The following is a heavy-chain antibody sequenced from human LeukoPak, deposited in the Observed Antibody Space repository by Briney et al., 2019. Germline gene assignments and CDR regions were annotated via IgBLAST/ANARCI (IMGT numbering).Heavy chain of an antibody. Sequence: SVKVSCKASGYTFTSYAISWVRQAPGQGLEWMGGIIPIFGTADYAQKFQGRVTITADESTSTAYMELSSLRSEDAAVYYCAIRNWGWGAFDYWGQGTLVTVSS. J-gene: IGHJ4*02. D-gene: IGHD7-27*01. V-gene: IGHV1-69*13. CDR1: GYTFTSYA. CDR2: IIPIFGTA. CDR3: AIRNWGWGAFDY.